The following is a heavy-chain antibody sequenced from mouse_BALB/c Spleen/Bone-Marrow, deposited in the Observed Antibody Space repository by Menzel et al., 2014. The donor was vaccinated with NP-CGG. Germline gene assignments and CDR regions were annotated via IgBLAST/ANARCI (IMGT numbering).Heavy chain of an antibody. CDR3: TRGGNWDDFDV. D-gene: IGHD4-1*01. CDR2: IISGSTAI. Sequence: DVQLQESGGGLVQPGGSRKLSCAASGFTFSSFGMHWVGRAPGKGRGGSAYIISGSTAIFYADAVKGRFTISRDNPKNTLFLQMTSLRSEDTAMYYCTRGGNWDDFDVWGAGTTVTVSS. V-gene: IGHV5-17*02. CDR1: GFTFSSFG. J-gene: IGHJ1*01.